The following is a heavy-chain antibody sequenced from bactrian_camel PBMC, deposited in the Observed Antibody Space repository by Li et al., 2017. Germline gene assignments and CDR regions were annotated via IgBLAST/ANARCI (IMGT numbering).Heavy chain of an antibody. Sequence: HVQLVESGGGSVEAGGSLSLSCSASGNTIRSVCVGWFRQVLGKEREGVAAIDTDGGTEYAESVKGRFTISKDNAKNTLYLQMNMLKPEDTALYYCAAAPDCGLGCINDFAYWGQGTQVTVS. CDR3: AAAPDCGLGCINDFAY. CDR1: GNTIRSVC. CDR2: IDTDGGT. D-gene: IGHD5*01. V-gene: IGHV3S1*01. J-gene: IGHJ6*01.